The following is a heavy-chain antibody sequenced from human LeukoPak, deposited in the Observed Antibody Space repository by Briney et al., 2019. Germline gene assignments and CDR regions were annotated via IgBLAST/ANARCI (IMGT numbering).Heavy chain of an antibody. CDR1: GGSFSGYY. CDR3: ARVAAAEQNIDC. CDR2: INHKGTT. D-gene: IGHD6-13*01. Sequence: PSETLSLTCAVYGGSFSGYYWSWIRQPPGKGLEWIGEINHKGTTNYNPSLKSRVTLLVDTSKNQFSLNLDSMTAADTAVYYCARVAAAEQNIDCWGQGTLVTVSS. V-gene: IGHV4-34*01. J-gene: IGHJ4*02.